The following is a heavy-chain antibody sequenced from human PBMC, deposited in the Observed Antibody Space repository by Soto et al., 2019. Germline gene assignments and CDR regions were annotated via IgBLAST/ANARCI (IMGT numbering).Heavy chain of an antibody. CDR1: GFTFYNYD. J-gene: IGHJ4*02. Sequence: EVQLLESGGGLVQPGGSLRLSCAASGFTFYNYDMNWVRQAPGNGLEWVSGSSGSGGSTSYADSVNGRFAISKHNSKNTVYLRVSSLRAEDTAVYYCATRMYDYGDYGDSWGRGTLVTVSS. V-gene: IGHV3-23*01. D-gene: IGHD4-17*01. CDR2: SSGSGGST. CDR3: ATRMYDYGDYGDS.